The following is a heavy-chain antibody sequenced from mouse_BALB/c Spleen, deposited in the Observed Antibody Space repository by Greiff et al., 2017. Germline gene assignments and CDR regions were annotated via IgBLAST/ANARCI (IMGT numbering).Heavy chain of an antibody. CDR3: VRLAYYGSSVYAMDY. J-gene: IGHJ4*01. CDR1: GFTFNTYA. D-gene: IGHD1-1*01. CDR2: IRSKSNNYAT. Sequence: EVQRVESGGGLVQPKGSLKLSCAASGFTFNTYAMNWVRQAPGKGLEWVARIRSKSNNYATYYADSVKDRFTISRDDSQSMLYLQMNNLKTEDTAMYYCVRLAYYGSSVYAMDYWGQGTSVTVSS. V-gene: IGHV10-1*02.